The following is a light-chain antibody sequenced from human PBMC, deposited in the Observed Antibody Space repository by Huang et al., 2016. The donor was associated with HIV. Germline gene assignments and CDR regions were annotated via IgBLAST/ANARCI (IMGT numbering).Light chain of an antibody. CDR1: QSVSSTY. Sequence: EIVLTQSPGTLSLSPGERATLSCRASQSVSSTYLAWYQQKPGQAPRLLIYGASSRATGIPDRFIGSGSGTDFTLTISRLEPEDFAVYYCQHYGVSPTFGQGTKVEI. J-gene: IGKJ1*01. CDR2: GAS. CDR3: QHYGVSPT. V-gene: IGKV3-20*01.